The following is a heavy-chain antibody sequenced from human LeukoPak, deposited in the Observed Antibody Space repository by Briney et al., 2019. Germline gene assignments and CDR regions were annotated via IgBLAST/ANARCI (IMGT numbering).Heavy chain of an antibody. V-gene: IGHV1-3*01. CDR1: GYTFTNYA. CDR3: ARDGGDHCTNGVCVDDAFDI. CDR2: INAANGHT. J-gene: IGHJ3*02. D-gene: IGHD2-8*01. Sequence: ASVKVSCKASGYTFTNYAIHWVRQAPGQRFEWMGWINAANGHTKYSYKFQDRITITSDTSATTAYMEMSSLRSEDTAVYYCARDGGDHCTNGVCVDDAFDIWGQGTMVTVSS.